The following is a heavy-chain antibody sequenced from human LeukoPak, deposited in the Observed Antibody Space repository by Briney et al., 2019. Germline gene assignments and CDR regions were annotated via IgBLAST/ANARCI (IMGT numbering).Heavy chain of an antibody. CDR3: ARDCSSTSCFNWFDP. Sequence: SVKVSCKAFGGTFSSYAISWVRQAPGQGLEWMGGIIPIFGTASYAQKFQGRVTITADESTSTAHMELSSLRSEDTAVYYCARDCSSTSCFNWFDPWGQGTLVTVSS. CDR1: GGTFSSYA. J-gene: IGHJ5*02. D-gene: IGHD2-2*01. CDR2: IIPIFGTA. V-gene: IGHV1-69*13.